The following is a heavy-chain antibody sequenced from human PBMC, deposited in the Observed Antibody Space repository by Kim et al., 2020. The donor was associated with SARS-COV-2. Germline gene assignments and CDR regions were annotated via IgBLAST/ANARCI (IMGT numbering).Heavy chain of an antibody. J-gene: IGHJ4*02. CDR3: AKDRRSYDILTGYYRGLDY. CDR2: ISGSGGST. D-gene: IGHD3-9*01. CDR1: GFTFSSYA. V-gene: IGHV3-23*01. Sequence: GGSLRLSCAASGFTFSSYAMSWVRQAPGKGLEWVSAISGSGGSTYYADSVKGRFTISRDNSKNTLYLQMNSLRAEDMAVYYCAKDRRSYDILTGYYRGLDYWGQGTLVTVSS.